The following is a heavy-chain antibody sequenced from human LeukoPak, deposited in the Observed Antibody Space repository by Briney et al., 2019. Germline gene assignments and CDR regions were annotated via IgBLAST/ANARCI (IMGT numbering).Heavy chain of an antibody. CDR1: GGSFSGYY. Sequence: SETLSLTCAVYGGSFSGYYWSWIRQPPGKGLEWIGEINHSGSTNYNPSLKSRVTISVDTSKNQFSLKLSSVTAADTAVYYCARDGRGTVTRAIDYWGQGTLVTVSS. D-gene: IGHD4-17*01. CDR2: INHSGST. V-gene: IGHV4-34*01. CDR3: ARDGRGTVTRAIDY. J-gene: IGHJ4*02.